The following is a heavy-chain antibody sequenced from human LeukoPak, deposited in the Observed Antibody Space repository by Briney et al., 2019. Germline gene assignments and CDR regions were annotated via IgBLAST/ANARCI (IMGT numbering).Heavy chain of an antibody. J-gene: IGHJ4*02. CDR1: GGTFSSYA. V-gene: IGHV1-69*05. CDR2: IIPIFGTA. Sequence: GASVKVSCKASGGTFSSYAISWVRQAPGQGLEWMGGIIPIFGTANYAQKFQGRVTITTDESTSTAYMELSSLRSEDTVVYYCASGSGSYRYYFDYWGQGTLVTVSS. D-gene: IGHD1-26*01. CDR3: ASGSGSYRYYFDY.